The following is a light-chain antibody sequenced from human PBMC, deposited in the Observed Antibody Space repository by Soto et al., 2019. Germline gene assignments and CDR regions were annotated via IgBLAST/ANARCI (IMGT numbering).Light chain of an antibody. CDR2: EVT. J-gene: IGLJ1*01. Sequence: QSALTQPPSASGFPGQSVTISCTGTSSDVGYYEYVSWYQQHPGKAPKLVIYEVTKRPSGVPDRVSASKSGNTASLTVSGLRAEDEADYYCSSDAGSNNFVFGSGTKLTVL. CDR3: SSDAGSNNFV. V-gene: IGLV2-8*01. CDR1: SSDVGYYEY.